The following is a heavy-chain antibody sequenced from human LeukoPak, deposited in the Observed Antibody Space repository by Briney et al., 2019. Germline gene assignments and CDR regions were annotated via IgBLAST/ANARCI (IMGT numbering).Heavy chain of an antibody. Sequence: ASVKVSCKASGYTFTSYGISWVRQAPGQGLEWMGWISAYNGNTNYAQKLQGRVTMTTDTSTSTAYMELRSLRSDDTGVYYCARAPKSITIFGVANYYYMDVWGKGTTVTVSS. CDR2: ISAYNGNT. V-gene: IGHV1-18*01. CDR3: ARAPKSITIFGVANYYYMDV. J-gene: IGHJ6*03. CDR1: GYTFTSYG. D-gene: IGHD3-3*01.